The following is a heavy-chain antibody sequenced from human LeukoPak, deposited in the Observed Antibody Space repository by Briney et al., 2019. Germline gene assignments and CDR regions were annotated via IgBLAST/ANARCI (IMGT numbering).Heavy chain of an antibody. D-gene: IGHD3-22*01. CDR1: GGSIRSTNYY. CDR2: IYYSGST. Sequence: SETLSLTCTVSGGSIRSTNYYWGWIRQPPGKGLEWIGSIYYSGSTYYNPSLKSRVTISVDTSKNQFSLKLSSVTAADTAVYYCARGNSSGYYSFDAFDIWGQGTMVTVSS. CDR3: ARGNSSGYYSFDAFDI. J-gene: IGHJ3*02. V-gene: IGHV4-39*07.